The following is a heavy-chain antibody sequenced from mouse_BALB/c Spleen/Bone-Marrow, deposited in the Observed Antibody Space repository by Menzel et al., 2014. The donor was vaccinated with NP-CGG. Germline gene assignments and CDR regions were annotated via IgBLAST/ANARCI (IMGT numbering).Heavy chain of an antibody. CDR2: IYPGDGST. CDR3: ARQAMDY. Sequence: VQRVESGPELVKPGASVKMSCKASGYTFTSYYIHWVKQRPGQGLEWIGWIYPGDGSTKYNEKFKGKTTLTADKSSSTACMLLSSLTSEDSAVYFCARQAMDYWGQGTSVTVSS. CDR1: GYTFTSYY. V-gene: IGHV1S56*01. J-gene: IGHJ4*01.